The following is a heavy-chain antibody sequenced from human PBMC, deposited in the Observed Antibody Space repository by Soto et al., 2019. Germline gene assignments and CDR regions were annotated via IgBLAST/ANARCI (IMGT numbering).Heavy chain of an antibody. CDR1: GGTFSSYA. J-gene: IGHJ6*02. V-gene: IGHV1-69*13. D-gene: IGHD2-2*01. Sequence: SVKVSCKASGGTFSSYAISCVRQAPGQGLEWMGGIIPIFGTANYAQKFQGRVTITADESTSTAYMELSSLRSEDTAVYYCARLGYCSSTSCYSVYYYYGMDVWGQGTTVTVSS. CDR3: ARLGYCSSTSCYSVYYYYGMDV. CDR2: IIPIFGTA.